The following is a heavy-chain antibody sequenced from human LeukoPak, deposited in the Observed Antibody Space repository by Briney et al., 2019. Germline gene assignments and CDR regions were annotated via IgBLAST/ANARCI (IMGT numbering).Heavy chain of an antibody. CDR2: ISSSSSTI. CDR3: ARDPSSGWPDY. V-gene: IGHV3-48*01. J-gene: IGHJ4*02. CDR1: GFTFSSYS. D-gene: IGHD6-19*01. Sequence: PGGSLRLSCAASGFTFSSYSMNWVRQAPGKGLEWVSYISSSSSTIYYADSVKGRFTISRDNAKNSLYLQMNSLRAEDTAVYYCARDPSSGWPDYWGQGTLVTVSS.